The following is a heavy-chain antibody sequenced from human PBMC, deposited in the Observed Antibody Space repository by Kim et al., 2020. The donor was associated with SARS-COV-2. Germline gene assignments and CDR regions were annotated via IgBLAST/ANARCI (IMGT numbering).Heavy chain of an antibody. J-gene: IGHJ3*02. V-gene: IGHV3-23*01. Sequence: YADSVKGRFTISRDNSKNTLYLQMNGLRAEDTAVYYCAKADQLGTDAFDIWGQGTMVTVSS. CDR3: AKADQLGTDAFDI. D-gene: IGHD2-2*01.